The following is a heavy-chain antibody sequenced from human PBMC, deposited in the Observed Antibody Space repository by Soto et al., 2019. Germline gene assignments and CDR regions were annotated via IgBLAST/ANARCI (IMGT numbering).Heavy chain of an antibody. V-gene: IGHV4-30-4*08. CDR1: GGSISSDYYH. CDR2: IHHSGSI. CDR3: AREDDGGGSLDV. D-gene: IGHD1-1*01. Sequence: QVQLQQSGPGLVKPSQTLSLPCTVSGGSISSDYYHWTWIRQSPGKGLEWIGYIHHSGSILYNPSLKSRLTISVDTSKNQFSLPVTSVTAADTAVYFCAREDDGGGSLDVWGQGTTVTVSS. J-gene: IGHJ6*02.